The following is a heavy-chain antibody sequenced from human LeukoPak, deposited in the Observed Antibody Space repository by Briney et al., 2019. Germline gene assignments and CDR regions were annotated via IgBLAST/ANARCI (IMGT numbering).Heavy chain of an antibody. CDR1: GYTFTSYG. CDR3: ARGYCSSTTCYYYYYMDV. V-gene: IGHV1-18*01. Sequence: GASVKVSCKASGYTFTSYGISWVRQAPGQGLEWMGWISAYNGNTNYAPKLQGRVTMTTDTSTSTAYMELRSLRSDDTAVYYCARGYCSSTTCYYYYYMDVWGKGTTVTVSS. CDR2: ISAYNGNT. D-gene: IGHD2-2*01. J-gene: IGHJ6*03.